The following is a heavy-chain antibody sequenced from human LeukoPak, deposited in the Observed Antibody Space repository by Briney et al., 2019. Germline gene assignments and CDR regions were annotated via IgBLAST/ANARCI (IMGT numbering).Heavy chain of an antibody. CDR2: ISPIFGTA. Sequence: SVKVSCKASGCTFSSYAISWVRQAPGQGLEWMGGISPIFGTANYAQKFQGRVTITADESTSTAYMELSSLRSEDTAVYYCARMGRVYYYGSGSEFDYWGQGTLVTVSS. D-gene: IGHD3-10*01. V-gene: IGHV1-69*13. J-gene: IGHJ4*02. CDR3: ARMGRVYYYGSGSEFDY. CDR1: GCTFSSYA.